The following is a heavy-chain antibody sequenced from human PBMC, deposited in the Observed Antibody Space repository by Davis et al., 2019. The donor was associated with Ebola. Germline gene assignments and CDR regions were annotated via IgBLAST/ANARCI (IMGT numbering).Heavy chain of an antibody. CDR2: INPNSGGT. V-gene: IGHV1-2*02. Sequence: ASVKVSCKASGYTFTDYFMHWVRQAPGQGLEWMGWINPNSGGTNYAQKFQGRVTMTRDTSISTAYMELSSLNSGDTAVYYCARDQFVSTWYQPSDYWGQGTLVTVSS. CDR1: GYTFTDYF. CDR3: ARDQFVSTWYQPSDY. J-gene: IGHJ4*02. D-gene: IGHD6-13*01.